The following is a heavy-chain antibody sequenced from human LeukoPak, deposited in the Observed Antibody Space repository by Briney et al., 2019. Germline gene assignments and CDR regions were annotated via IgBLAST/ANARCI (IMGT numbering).Heavy chain of an antibody. V-gene: IGHV4-61*01. D-gene: IGHD3-22*01. CDR2: IYYSGST. J-gene: IGHJ4*02. CDR1: GGSVSNGSYY. Sequence: SETLSLTCTVSGGSVSNGSYYWSWIRQPPGKGLEWIGYIYYSGSTNYNPSLKSRVTISVDTSKNQFSLKLSSVTAADTAVYYCAQSPPYYYDSSGYLVWGQGTLVTVSS. CDR3: AQSPPYYYDSSGYLV.